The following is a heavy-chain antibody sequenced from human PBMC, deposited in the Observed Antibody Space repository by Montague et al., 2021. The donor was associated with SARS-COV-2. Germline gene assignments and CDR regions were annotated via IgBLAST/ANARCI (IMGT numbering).Heavy chain of an antibody. CDR1: GDSFSTYS. J-gene: IGHJ4*02. D-gene: IGHD3-10*01. CDR2: INHTGST. V-gene: IGHV4-34*01. CDR3: ATRSTLWFGED. Sequence: SETLSLTCSVYGDSFSTYSWIWVRQPPGEGLEWIGEINHTGSTSYNPSLKRRVTVSIDSSNNQVSLKLSSMTAADTVVYYCATRSTLWFGEDWGQGTLVTVSS.